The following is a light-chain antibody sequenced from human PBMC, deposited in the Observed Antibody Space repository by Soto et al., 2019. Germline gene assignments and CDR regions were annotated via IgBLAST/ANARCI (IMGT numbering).Light chain of an antibody. CDR2: EVT. Sequence: SALTQPPSASGSPGQSVTISCTGTSSDVGGYDFVSWYQQQPGKAPKLMIFEVTKRPSGVPDRFSGSKSGNTASLTVSGLLPEDEADYFCASYAGSNKVFGTGTKVTVL. V-gene: IGLV2-8*01. CDR1: SSDVGGYDF. CDR3: ASYAGSNKV. J-gene: IGLJ1*01.